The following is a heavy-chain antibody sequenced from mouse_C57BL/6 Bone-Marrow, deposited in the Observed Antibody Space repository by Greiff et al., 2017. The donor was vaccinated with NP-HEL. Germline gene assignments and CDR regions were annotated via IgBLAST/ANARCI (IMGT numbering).Heavy chain of an antibody. D-gene: IGHD1-1*01. Sequence: EVKLQESGPGLAKPSQTLSLTCSVTGYSITSDYWNWIRTFPGNKLEYMGYISYSGSTYYNPSLKSRISITRDTSKNQYYLQLNSVTTEDTATYYCARSPTVVATDFDVWGTGTTVTVSS. CDR2: ISYSGST. J-gene: IGHJ1*03. CDR1: GYSITSDY. CDR3: ARSPTVVATDFDV. V-gene: IGHV3-8*01.